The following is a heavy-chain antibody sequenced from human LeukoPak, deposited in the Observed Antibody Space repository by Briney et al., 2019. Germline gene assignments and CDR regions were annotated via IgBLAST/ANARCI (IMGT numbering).Heavy chain of an antibody. J-gene: IGHJ6*02. CDR2: IIPIFGTA. V-gene: IGHV1-69*13. CDR3: ASSGTIFGVVQYYYYYGMDV. CDR1: GGTFSSYA. Sequence: SVKVSCKASGGTFSSYAISWVRQAPGQGLEWMGGIIPIFGTANYAQKFQGRVTITADESTGTAYMELSSLRSEDTAVYYCASSGTIFGVVQYYYYYGMDVWGQGTTVTVSS. D-gene: IGHD3-3*01.